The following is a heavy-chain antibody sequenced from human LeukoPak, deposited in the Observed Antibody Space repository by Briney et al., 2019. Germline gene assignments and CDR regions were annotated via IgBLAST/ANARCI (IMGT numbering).Heavy chain of an antibody. CDR2: IYYSGST. CDR1: GGSISSYY. CDR3: ARLGDSSGYYYDY. D-gene: IGHD3-22*01. Sequence: SETLSLTCTVSGGSISSYYWSWIRQPPGKGLEWIGYIYYSGSTNYNPSPKSRVTISVDTSKNQFSLKLSSVTAADTAVYYCARLGDSSGYYYDYWGQGTLVTVSS. V-gene: IGHV4-59*01. J-gene: IGHJ4*02.